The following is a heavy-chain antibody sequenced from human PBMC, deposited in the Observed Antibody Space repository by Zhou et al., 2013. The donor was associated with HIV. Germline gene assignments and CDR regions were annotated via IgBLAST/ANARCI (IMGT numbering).Heavy chain of an antibody. V-gene: IGHV1-2*07. J-gene: IGHJ1*01. Sequence: QVELVQSGAEVKKSGASVRVSCEASGYTFIKYFLHWIRQAPGGGLEWIGWINPRGGQVNYSRRFPGKFTMTRDTIRETAYLDLRGLTSDDTAVYYCVRTAYCETDPCKGWVFPHWGQGTPVIVSS. CDR1: GYTFIKYF. D-gene: IGHD2-21*01. CDR3: VRTAYCETDPCKGWVFPH. CDR2: INPRGGQV.